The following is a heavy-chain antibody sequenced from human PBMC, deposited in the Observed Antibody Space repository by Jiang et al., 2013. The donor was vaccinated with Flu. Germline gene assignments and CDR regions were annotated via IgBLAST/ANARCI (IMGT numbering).Heavy chain of an antibody. Sequence: VLLKPSETLSLTCAVYGGSFSGYYWSWIRQPPGKGLEWIGEINHSGSTNYNPSLKSRVTISVDTSKNQFSLKLSSVTAADTAVYYCARGDAIGGGDSGDAFDIWGQGTMVTVSS. CDR1: GGSFSGYY. CDR3: ARGDAIGGGDSGDAFDI. J-gene: IGHJ3*02. V-gene: IGHV4-34*01. D-gene: IGHD2-21*01. CDR2: INHSGST.